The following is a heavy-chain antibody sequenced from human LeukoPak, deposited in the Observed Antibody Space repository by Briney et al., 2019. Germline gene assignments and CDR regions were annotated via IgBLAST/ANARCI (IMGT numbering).Heavy chain of an antibody. J-gene: IGHJ4*02. D-gene: IGHD5-12*01. CDR1: GFTFSSYA. CDR3: AKAGGLRPPTYYFDY. CDR2: ISGSGGST. Sequence: SGGSLRLSCAASGFTFSSYAMSWVRQAPEKGLEWVSAISGSGGSTYYADSVKGRFTISRDNSKNTLYLQMNSLRAEDTAVYYCAKAGGLRPPTYYFDYWGQGTLVTVSS. V-gene: IGHV3-23*01.